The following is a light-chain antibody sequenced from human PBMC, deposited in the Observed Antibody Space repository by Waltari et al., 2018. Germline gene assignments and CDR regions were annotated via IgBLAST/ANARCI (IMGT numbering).Light chain of an antibody. CDR2: AAS. J-gene: IGKJ3*01. V-gene: IGKV1-39*01. CDR3: QQGHSPPFT. CDR1: QSINTY. Sequence: DIQMTQSTSSLSASVGDSVTITCRASQSINTYLNWYQQKPGKAPELLIYAASSLQSGVPSAFSGSGSGTDFTLTISSLQPEDFATYFCQQGHSPPFTFGPGTKVDIK.